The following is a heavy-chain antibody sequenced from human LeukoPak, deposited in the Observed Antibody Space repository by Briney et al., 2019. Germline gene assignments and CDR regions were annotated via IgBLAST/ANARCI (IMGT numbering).Heavy chain of an antibody. CDR3: ARGSPGHYYDSSGPLDY. CDR2: INPSGGST. D-gene: IGHD3-22*01. CDR1: GYTSTSYY. J-gene: IGHJ4*02. V-gene: IGHV1-46*01. Sequence: ASVKVSCKASGYTSTSYYMHWVRQAPGQGLEWMGIINPSGGSTSYAQKFQGRVTMTRDTSTSTVYMELSSLRSEDTAVYYCARGSPGHYYDSSGPLDYWGQGTLVTVSS.